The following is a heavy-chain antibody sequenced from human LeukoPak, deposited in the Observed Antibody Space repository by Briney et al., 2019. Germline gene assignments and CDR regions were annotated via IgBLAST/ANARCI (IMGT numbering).Heavy chain of an antibody. CDR3: ASDEGNYFDY. CDR2: ISRNSTYI. J-gene: IGHJ4*02. CDR1: GFTFSSYI. V-gene: IGHV3-21*01. Sequence: GGSLRLSCAASGFTFSSYIMNWVRQAPGKGLEWVASISRNSTYIHCADSVKGRFTISRDNARNSLFLQMNSLRAVDTAIYYCASDEGNYFDYWGQGTLVTVSS.